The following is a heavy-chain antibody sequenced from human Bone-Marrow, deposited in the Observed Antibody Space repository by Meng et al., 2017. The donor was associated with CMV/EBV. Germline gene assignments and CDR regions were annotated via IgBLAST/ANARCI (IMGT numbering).Heavy chain of an antibody. CDR1: GFTFSNYG. Sequence: SGFTFSNYGMSWVRQAPGKGLEWVSAITESGGTTYYADSVKGRFTISRDNSKNTLYLQMNSLRAEDSAVYYCAKRVGGTASRYFDNWGQGTLVTVSS. CDR2: ITESGGTT. CDR3: AKRVGGTASRYFDN. J-gene: IGHJ4*02. D-gene: IGHD2-15*01. V-gene: IGHV3-23*01.